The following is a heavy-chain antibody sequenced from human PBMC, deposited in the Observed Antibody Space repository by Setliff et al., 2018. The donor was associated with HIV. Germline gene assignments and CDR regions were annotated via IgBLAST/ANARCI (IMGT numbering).Heavy chain of an antibody. CDR3: ARDRTHRSGWYGYFEY. Sequence: ASVKVSCKASGYTFTSCFMHWVRQAPGQGLEYMGIINPSDGSADYVEKFQDRVTITRDTSTSTVYMEMSSLRSEDTAIYYCARDRTHRSGWYGYFEYWGQGTLVTVSS. J-gene: IGHJ4*02. V-gene: IGHV1-46*01. CDR2: INPSDGSA. D-gene: IGHD6-19*01. CDR1: GYTFTSCF.